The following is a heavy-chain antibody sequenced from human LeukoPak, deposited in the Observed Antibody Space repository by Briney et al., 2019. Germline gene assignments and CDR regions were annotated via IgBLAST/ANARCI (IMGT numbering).Heavy chain of an antibody. CDR2: LSNDGTIT. Sequence: GGSLRLSCAASGFTFSGYWMLWVRHAPGKGLVWVSRLSNDGTITDYADSVRGRFTISRDNAKNTLYLQMNSLRADDTAVYYCGKDYWGSVDYWGQGTLVTVSS. CDR3: GKDYWGSVDY. J-gene: IGHJ4*02. D-gene: IGHD7-27*01. CDR1: GFTFSGYW. V-gene: IGHV3-74*01.